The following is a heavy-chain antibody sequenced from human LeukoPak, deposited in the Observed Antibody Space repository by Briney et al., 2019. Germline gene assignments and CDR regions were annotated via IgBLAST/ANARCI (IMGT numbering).Heavy chain of an antibody. CDR3: AKRGHYSINWYHYFDY. J-gene: IGHJ4*02. Sequence: GGSLRLSCTASGFSVSSNYMSWVRQAPGKGLEWVSVTNSGGNTYYADSVKDRFTISRDNSKNTLYFQMNSLRPDDTAVYYCAKRGHYSINWYHYFDYWGQGTLVTVSS. V-gene: IGHV3-66*01. CDR1: GFSVSSNY. D-gene: IGHD6-13*01. CDR2: TNSGGNT.